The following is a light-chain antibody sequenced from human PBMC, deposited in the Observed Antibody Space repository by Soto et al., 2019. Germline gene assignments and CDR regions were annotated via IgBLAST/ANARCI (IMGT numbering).Light chain of an antibody. V-gene: IGLV2-14*01. CDR2: EVT. Sequence: QSVLTQPASVSGSPGQSITISCTGTSSDVGVYDYVSWYRQYPGEAPKLLIYEVTNRPAGISTRFSGSKSGNTASLTISGLQAEDEADYYCSSFTVTSSLVFGGGTKVTVL. CDR1: SSDVGVYDY. CDR3: SSFTVTSSLV. J-gene: IGLJ2*01.